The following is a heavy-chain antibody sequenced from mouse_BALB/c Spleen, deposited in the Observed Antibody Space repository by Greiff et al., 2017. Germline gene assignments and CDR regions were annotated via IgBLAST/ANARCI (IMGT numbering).Heavy chain of an antibody. Sequence: QVQLQQSGAELAKPGASVKMSCKASGYTFTSYWMHWVKQRPGQGLEWIGYINPSTGYTEYNQKFKDKATLTADKSSSTAYMQLSSLTSEDSAVYYCARSGLGGNYEYAMDYWGQGTSVTVSS. CDR3: ARSGLGGNYEYAMDY. J-gene: IGHJ4*01. CDR1: GYTFTSYW. V-gene: IGHV1-7*01. D-gene: IGHD2-1*01. CDR2: INPSTGYT.